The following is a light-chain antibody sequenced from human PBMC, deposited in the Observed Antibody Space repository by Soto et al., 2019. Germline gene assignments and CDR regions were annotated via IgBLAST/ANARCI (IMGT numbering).Light chain of an antibody. CDR3: SSYSSSSTHV. Sequence: QSALTQPASVSGSPGQSITISCTGTSSDVGAYNFVSWYQQHPGKVPKLMIFYVSSRPSGFSDRCSGSKSGNTASLTISGLLDEEEGDYYCSSYSSSSTHVFGSGTKLTVL. CDR2: YVS. CDR1: SSDVGAYNF. V-gene: IGLV2-14*03. J-gene: IGLJ1*01.